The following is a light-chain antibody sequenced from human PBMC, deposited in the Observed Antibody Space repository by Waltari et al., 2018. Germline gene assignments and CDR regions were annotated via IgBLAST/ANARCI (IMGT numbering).Light chain of an antibody. CDR3: MQALQTPFT. Sequence: DIVMTQTPLSLPVTPGEPASISCRSSQSLLHSNGNTYLYWYLQKPGQPPRLLIYRVSNLFSRVPDKFSGSGSVTDFTLKISRVEAEYVVVYYCMQALQTPFTFGPGTKLDIK. V-gene: IGKV2-29*02. J-gene: IGKJ3*01. CDR1: QSLLHSNGNTY. CDR2: RVS.